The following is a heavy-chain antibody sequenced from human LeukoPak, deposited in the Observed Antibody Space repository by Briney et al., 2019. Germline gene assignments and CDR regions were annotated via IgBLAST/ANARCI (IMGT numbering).Heavy chain of an antibody. Sequence: GGSLRLSCAASGFTFSDYYMSWIRQAPGKGLEWVSYISSSGSTIYYADSVTGRFTISRDNAKTSLYLQMNTLRAEDTGAYYCARWRRWFDHWGQGTLVTVSS. D-gene: IGHD3-3*01. CDR2: ISSSGSTI. V-gene: IGHV3-11*04. CDR3: ARWRRWFDH. J-gene: IGHJ5*02. CDR1: GFTFSDYY.